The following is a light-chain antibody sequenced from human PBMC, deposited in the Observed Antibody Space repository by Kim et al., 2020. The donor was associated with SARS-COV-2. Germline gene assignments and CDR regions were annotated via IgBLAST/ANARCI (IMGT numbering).Light chain of an antibody. CDR3: SSYAGSNNFVV. CDR1: SSDVGGYND. J-gene: IGLJ2*01. Sequence: SVTISSTGTSSDVGGYNDVSWYQQHPGKAPKLMIYQVSKRPSGGPDRFSGSKSGNTASLTVSGLQAEDEADYYCSSYAGSNNFVVFGGGTQLTVL. V-gene: IGLV2-8*01. CDR2: QVS.